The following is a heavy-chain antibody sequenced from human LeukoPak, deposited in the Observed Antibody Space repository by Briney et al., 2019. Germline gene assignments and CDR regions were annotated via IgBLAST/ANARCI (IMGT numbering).Heavy chain of an antibody. J-gene: IGHJ4*02. V-gene: IGHV3-74*03. CDR1: GFTFSGHW. CDR2: ITPDGNAA. CDR3: TRSGYSNGYDY. Sequence: PGGSLRLSCVASGFTFSGHWMHRVRQVPGKGLMAVSRITPDGNAAAYADSVKGRFTISRDNAKNTLYLEMNSLTAEDTALYHCTRSGYSNGYDYWGQGTLVTVSS. D-gene: IGHD2-15*01.